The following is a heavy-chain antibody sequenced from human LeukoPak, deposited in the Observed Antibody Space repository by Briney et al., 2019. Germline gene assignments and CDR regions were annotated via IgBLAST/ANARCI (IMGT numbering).Heavy chain of an antibody. Sequence: ASVKVSCKASGYTFTGYYMHWVRQAPGQGLEWMGWINPNSGGTSYAQKFQGRVTMTRDTSISTAYMELSRLRSDDTAVYYCARESGSHNFDYWGQGTLVTVSS. D-gene: IGHD1-26*01. CDR3: ARESGSHNFDY. CDR1: GYTFTGYY. J-gene: IGHJ4*02. V-gene: IGHV1-2*02. CDR2: INPNSGGT.